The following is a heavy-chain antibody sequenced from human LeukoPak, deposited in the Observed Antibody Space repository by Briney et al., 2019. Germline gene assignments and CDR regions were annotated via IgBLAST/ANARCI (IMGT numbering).Heavy chain of an antibody. CDR1: GFTFSSYN. V-gene: IGHV3-21*01. D-gene: IGHD2-15*01. J-gene: IGHJ4*02. CDR3: ARDCSGGTGLGY. Sequence: GGSLRLSCAASGFTFSSYNMNWVRQAPGKGLEWVSSISSGGSYFYYADSVKGRFTISRDNAKNSLYLQMNSLRAEDTAVYYCARDCSGGTGLGYWGQGTLVTVSS. CDR2: ISSGGSYF.